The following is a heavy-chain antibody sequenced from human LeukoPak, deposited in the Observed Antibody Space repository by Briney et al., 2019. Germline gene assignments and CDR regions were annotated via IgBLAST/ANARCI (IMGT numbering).Heavy chain of an antibody. V-gene: IGHV4-39*01. J-gene: IGHJ4*02. Sequence: SETLSLTCTVSGGSISSSSSYWDWIRQPPGKGLEWIGNIYYSGSTNYNASLKSRVIISVDTSKNQFSLKLSSVTAADTALYYCARRGGGSWYYFDYWGQGTLVTVSS. CDR3: ARRGGGSWYYFDY. CDR2: IYYSGST. CDR1: GGSISSSSSY. D-gene: IGHD2-15*01.